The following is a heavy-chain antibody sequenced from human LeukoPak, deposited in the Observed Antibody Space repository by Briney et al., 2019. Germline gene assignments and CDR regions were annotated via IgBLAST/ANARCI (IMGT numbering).Heavy chain of an antibody. D-gene: IGHD2-2*01. CDR1: GFTFSTYD. Sequence: PGGSLRLSCAASGFTFSTYDMSWVRQAPGKGLEWVSVISGSGAGTNYADSVKGRFTISRDNSKNTLYPQMNSLRAEDTALYYCAKDLIQPGHYLDYWGQGALVTVSS. CDR2: ISGSGAGT. V-gene: IGHV3-23*01. CDR3: AKDLIQPGHYLDY. J-gene: IGHJ4*02.